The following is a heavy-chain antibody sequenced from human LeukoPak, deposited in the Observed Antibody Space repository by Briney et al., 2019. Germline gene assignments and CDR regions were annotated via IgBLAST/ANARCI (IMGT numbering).Heavy chain of an antibody. CDR3: ARGRGWVDH. V-gene: IGHV3-23*01. D-gene: IGHD3-16*01. Sequence: GGSLRLSCAASGFTFSSYAMSWVRQAPGKGLEWVSGITGSGGSTYYADSVKGRFTISRDNARNSVYLQLNSLRAEDTALYYCARGRGWVDHWGQGTLVTVSS. CDR1: GFTFSSYA. J-gene: IGHJ4*02. CDR2: ITGSGGST.